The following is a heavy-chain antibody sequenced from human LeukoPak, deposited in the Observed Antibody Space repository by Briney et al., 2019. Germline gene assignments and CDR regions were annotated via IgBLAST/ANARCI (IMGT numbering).Heavy chain of an antibody. D-gene: IGHD4-17*01. CDR3: AKDSSDYGPFDY. Sequence: GGSLRLSCAASGFTFDDYAMHWVRQAPGKGLEWVSGISWNSGSIGYADSVKGRFTISRDNAKNSLYLQVNSLRAEDTALYYCAKDSSDYGPFDYWGQGTLVTVSS. CDR2: ISWNSGSI. CDR1: GFTFDDYA. V-gene: IGHV3-9*01. J-gene: IGHJ4*02.